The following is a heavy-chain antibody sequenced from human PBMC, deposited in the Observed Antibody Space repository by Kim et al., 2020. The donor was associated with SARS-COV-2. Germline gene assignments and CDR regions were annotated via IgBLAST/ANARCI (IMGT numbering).Heavy chain of an antibody. Sequence: SQTLSLTCAVYGGSFSGYYWSWIRQPPGKGLEWIGEINHSGSTNYNPSLKSRVTISVDTSKNQFSLKLSSVTAADTAVYYCARVGAGVSFYYYYYGMDVWGQGTTVTVSS. CDR3: ARVGAGVSFYYYYYGMDV. V-gene: IGHV4-34*01. CDR1: GGSFSGYY. CDR2: INHSGST. D-gene: IGHD7-27*01. J-gene: IGHJ6*02.